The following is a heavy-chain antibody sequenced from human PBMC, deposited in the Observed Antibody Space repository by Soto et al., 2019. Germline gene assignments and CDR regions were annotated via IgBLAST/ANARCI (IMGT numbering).Heavy chain of an antibody. J-gene: IGHJ5*02. V-gene: IGHV3-21*01. CDR1: GFTFSSYS. CDR2: ISSSSSYI. Sequence: GGSLRLSCAASGFTFSSYSMNWVRQAPGKGLEWVSSISSSSSYIYYADSVKGRFTISRDNAKNSLYLQMNSLRAEDTAVYYCARDAPIGYCSGGSCARTVNWFDPWGQGTLVTVSS. D-gene: IGHD2-15*01. CDR3: ARDAPIGYCSGGSCARTVNWFDP.